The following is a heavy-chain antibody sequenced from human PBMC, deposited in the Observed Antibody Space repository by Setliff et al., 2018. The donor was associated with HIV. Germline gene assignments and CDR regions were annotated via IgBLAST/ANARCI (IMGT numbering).Heavy chain of an antibody. D-gene: IGHD4-17*01. CDR3: ARLSPPDDYGDLGGVDY. Sequence: PGGSLRLSCAASGFSFSSYEMNWVRQAPGKGLEWVAYISSSDGTIYYADSVKGRFTIYRDNSQNSLFLQMNSLRAEDTGLYYCARLSPPDDYGDLGGVDYWGQGTLVTVSS. V-gene: IGHV3-48*03. J-gene: IGHJ4*02. CDR1: GFSFSSYE. CDR2: ISSSDGTI.